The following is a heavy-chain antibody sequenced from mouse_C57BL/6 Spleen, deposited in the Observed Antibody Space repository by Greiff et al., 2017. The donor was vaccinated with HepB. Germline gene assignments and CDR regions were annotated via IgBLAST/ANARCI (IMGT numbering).Heavy chain of an antibody. CDR3: ARSLITTVVAHFDY. CDR2: IYPGSGST. J-gene: IGHJ2*01. Sequence: QVQLQQPGAELVKPGASVKMSCKASGYTFTSYWITWVKQRPGQGLEWIGDIYPGSGSTNYNEKFKDKATLTVDTSSSTAYMQLSSLTAEDSAVYDCARSLITTVVAHFDYWGQGTTLTVSS. V-gene: IGHV1-55*01. D-gene: IGHD1-1*01. CDR1: GYTFTSYW.